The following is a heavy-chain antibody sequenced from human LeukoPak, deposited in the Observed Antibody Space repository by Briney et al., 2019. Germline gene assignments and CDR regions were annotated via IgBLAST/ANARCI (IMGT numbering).Heavy chain of an antibody. V-gene: IGHV1-69*13. CDR2: ILPVFGTS. CDR3: ARDHRGFYYGSGNYYYLDV. CDR1: GGTYNNYA. Sequence: ASVKVSCKASGGTYNNYAITWVRQAPGQGLEWVGGILPVFGTSNYAQRFQGRVAITADESTGTTYMELSSLRSEDTAVHYCARDHRGFYYGSGNYYYLDVWGKGTTVTVSS. D-gene: IGHD3-10*01. J-gene: IGHJ6*03.